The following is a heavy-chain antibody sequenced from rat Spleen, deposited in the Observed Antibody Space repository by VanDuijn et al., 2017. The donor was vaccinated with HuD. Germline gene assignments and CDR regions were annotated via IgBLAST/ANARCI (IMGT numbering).Heavy chain of an antibody. J-gene: IGHJ2*01. CDR3: TRDLRVYPLGY. CDR1: GFTFSDYN. CDR2: ISYDGSST. V-gene: IGHV5-7*01. Sequence: EVQLVESGGGLVQPGRSLKLSCAASGFTFSDYNMTWVGQAPKKGLEWVATISYDGSSTYYRDSVKGRFTISRDNAKSTLYLQMNSLRSEDTATYYCTRDLRVYPLGYWGQGVMVTVSS. D-gene: IGHD1-9*01.